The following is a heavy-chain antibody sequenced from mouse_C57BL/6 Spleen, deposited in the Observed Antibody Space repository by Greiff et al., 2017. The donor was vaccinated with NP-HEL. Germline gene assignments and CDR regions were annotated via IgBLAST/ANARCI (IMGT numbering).Heavy chain of an antibody. V-gene: IGHV1-4*01. CDR3: ARGGYYDGYCDY. CDR1: GYTFTSYT. J-gene: IGHJ2*01. Sequence: VQLQQSGAELARPGASVKMSCKASGYTFTSYTMHWVKQRPGQGLEWIGYINPSSGYTKYNQKFKDKATLTADKSSSTAYMQLSSLTSEDSAVYYCARGGYYDGYCDYWGQGTTLTVSS. CDR2: INPSSGYT. D-gene: IGHD2-3*01.